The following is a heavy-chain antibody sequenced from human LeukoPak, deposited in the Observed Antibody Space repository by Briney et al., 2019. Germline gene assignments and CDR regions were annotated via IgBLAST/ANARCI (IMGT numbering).Heavy chain of an antibody. V-gene: IGHV4-30-4*08. Sequence: SQTLSLTCTVSGGSISSGDYYWSWIRQPPGKGLEWIGYIYYSGSTYYNPSLKSRVTISVDTSKNQFSLKLSSVTAADTAMYYCARPGFDSSGSYKVRYFDYWGQGTLVTVSS. CDR2: IYYSGST. CDR3: ARPGFDSSGSYKVRYFDY. CDR1: GGSISSGDYY. D-gene: IGHD3-22*01. J-gene: IGHJ4*02.